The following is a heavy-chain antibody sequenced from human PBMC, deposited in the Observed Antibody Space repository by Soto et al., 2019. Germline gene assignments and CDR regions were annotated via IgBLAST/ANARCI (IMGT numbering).Heavy chain of an antibody. CDR3: AKGDTTMITDYYAMDV. CDR2: ISGSGGSE. V-gene: IGHV3-23*01. CDR1: GGSISGGYY. J-gene: IGHJ6*02. D-gene: IGHD5-18*01. Sequence: VQLQESGPGLVKPSQTLSLSCTVSGGSISGGYYWSWIRQYPGKGLEWVSAISGSGGSEFYADSVKGRFTISRDNSKNTLYLQMKSLRAEDTALYYCAKGDTTMITDYYAMDVWGQGTTVTVSS.